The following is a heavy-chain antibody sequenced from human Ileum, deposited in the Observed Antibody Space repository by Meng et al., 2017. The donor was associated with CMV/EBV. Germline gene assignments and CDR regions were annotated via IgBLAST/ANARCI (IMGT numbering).Heavy chain of an antibody. CDR2: ISSSSSYI. Sequence: QMQLVESGGGLVKPGGSLILSCAASGFTFSDYYMTWMRQAPGKGLEWVSSISSSSSYIYYADSVKGRFTISRDNAKNSLYLQMNSLRAEDTAVYYCARDLDGYLDYWGQGTLVTVSS. CDR1: GFTFSDYY. J-gene: IGHJ4*02. V-gene: IGHV3-11*06. CDR3: ARDLDGYLDY. D-gene: IGHD5-24*01.